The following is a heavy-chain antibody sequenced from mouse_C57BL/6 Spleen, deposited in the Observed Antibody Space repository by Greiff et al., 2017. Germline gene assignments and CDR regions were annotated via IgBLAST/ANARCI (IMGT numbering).Heavy chain of an antibody. CDR2: IYPGDGDT. D-gene: IGHD1-1*01. CDR3: ARSTVVAPYFDY. CDR1: GYAFSSSW. Sequence: QVQLQQSGPELVKPGASVTISCKASGYAFSSSWMNWVKQRPGKGLEWIGRIYPGDGDTNYNGKFNGKATLTADKSSSTAYMQLSSLTSEDSAVYFCARSTVVAPYFDYWGQGTTLTVSS. J-gene: IGHJ2*01. V-gene: IGHV1-82*01.